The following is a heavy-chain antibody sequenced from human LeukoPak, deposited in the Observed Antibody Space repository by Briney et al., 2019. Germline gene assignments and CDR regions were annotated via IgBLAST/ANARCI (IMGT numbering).Heavy chain of an antibody. Sequence: SETLSLTCAVYGGSFSDYYWSWIRQPPGKGLEWIGEINHSGSTNYNPSLKSRVTILVDTSKNQFSLKLSSVTAADTAVYYCARGLTSMPPGGYWGQGTLVTVSS. J-gene: IGHJ4*02. CDR2: INHSGST. V-gene: IGHV4-34*01. CDR1: GGSFSDYY. CDR3: ARGLTSMPPGGY. D-gene: IGHD2/OR15-2a*01.